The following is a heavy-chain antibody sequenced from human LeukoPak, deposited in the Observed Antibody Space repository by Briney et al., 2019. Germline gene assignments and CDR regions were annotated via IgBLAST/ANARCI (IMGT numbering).Heavy chain of an antibody. CDR1: GFTFSSYA. J-gene: IGHJ4*02. D-gene: IGHD3-22*01. V-gene: IGHV3-23*01. Sequence: GSLRLSCAASGFTFSSYAMSWVRQAPGKGLEWVSAISGSGGSTYYADSVKGRFTISRDNSKNTLYLQMNSLRAEDTAVYYCAKDREPIYYDSSGYYPSGFDYWGQGTLVTVSS. CDR2: ISGSGGST. CDR3: AKDREPIYYDSSGYYPSGFDY.